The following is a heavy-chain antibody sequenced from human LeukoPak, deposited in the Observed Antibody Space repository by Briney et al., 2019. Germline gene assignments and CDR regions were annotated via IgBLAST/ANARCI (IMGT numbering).Heavy chain of an antibody. D-gene: IGHD6-25*01. CDR2: MRYDGST. CDR3: ARGGEYSSEYNWFDP. V-gene: IGHV4-59*11. J-gene: IGHJ5*02. CDR1: GGSISTHY. Sequence: KPSETLSLTCVVSGGSISTHYWNWIRQPPGEGLEWIGYMRYDGSTNYNPSLKSRVITSMDTSKNQLSLKLTSVTAADTAVYYCARGGEYSSEYNWFDPWGQGTLVTVSS.